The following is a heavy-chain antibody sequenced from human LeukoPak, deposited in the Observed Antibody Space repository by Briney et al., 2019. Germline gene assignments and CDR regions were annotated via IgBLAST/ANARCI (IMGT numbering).Heavy chain of an antibody. J-gene: IGHJ5*02. CDR3: AREGAAAAFDP. Sequence: PGGSLRLSCAASGFTVSSNYMSWVRQAPGKGLEWVSVIYSGGGTYYADSVKGRFTISRDNSKNTLYLQMNSLRAEDTAVYYCAREGAAAAFDPWGQGILVTVSS. CDR1: GFTVSSNY. D-gene: IGHD6-25*01. V-gene: IGHV3-53*01. CDR2: IYSGGGT.